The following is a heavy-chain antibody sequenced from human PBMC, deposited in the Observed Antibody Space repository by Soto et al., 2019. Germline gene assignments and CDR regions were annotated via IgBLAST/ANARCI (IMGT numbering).Heavy chain of an antibody. D-gene: IGHD1-26*01. V-gene: IGHV1-46*01. J-gene: IGHJ6*02. CDR1: GYTFTSYH. CDR3: AREGIVGDHSSILLYYGMEV. Sequence: GASVKVCCKASGYTFTSYHMQWVRHAPEQGLELMGIINPSGGSTSYAQKFQGRVTMTRDTSTSTVYMELSSLRSEDTAVYYCAREGIVGDHSSILLYYGMEVWGQGPTVTVSS. CDR2: INPSGGST.